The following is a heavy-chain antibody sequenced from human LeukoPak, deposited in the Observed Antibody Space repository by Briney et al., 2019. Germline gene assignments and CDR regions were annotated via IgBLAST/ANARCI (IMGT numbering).Heavy chain of an antibody. V-gene: IGHV4-38-2*01. Sequence: SETLSLTCAVSGYSISSGYYWGWIRQPPGKGLEWTGSIYHSGSTYYNPSLKSRVTISVDTSKNQFSLKLSPVTAADTAVYYCARIYYDSSGYYYYFDYWGQGTLVTVSS. CDR2: IYHSGST. CDR1: GYSISSGYY. D-gene: IGHD3-22*01. J-gene: IGHJ4*02. CDR3: ARIYYDSSGYYYYFDY.